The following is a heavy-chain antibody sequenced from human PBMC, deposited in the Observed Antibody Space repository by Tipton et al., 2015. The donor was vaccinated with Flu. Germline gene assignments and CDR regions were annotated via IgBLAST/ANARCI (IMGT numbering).Heavy chain of an antibody. J-gene: IGHJ5*02. V-gene: IGHV3-53*01. Sequence: SLRLSCTVSGDSISSYYWSWVRQAPGKGLEWVSVVYSDGSTYYIDSVKGRFTISRDNSKNMLSLEMNSLRAEDTAVYYCARGQGANPWGQGTLVTVSS. CDR1: GDSISSYY. CDR2: VYSDGST. CDR3: ARGQGANP.